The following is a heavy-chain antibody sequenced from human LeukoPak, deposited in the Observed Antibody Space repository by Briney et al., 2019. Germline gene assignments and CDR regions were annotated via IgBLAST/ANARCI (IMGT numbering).Heavy chain of an antibody. D-gene: IGHD6-13*01. CDR3: ARDPIAAAGFDY. CDR1: GGSISSSSYY. J-gene: IGHJ4*02. V-gene: IGHV4-61*01. CDR2: IYYSGST. Sequence: SETLSLTCTVSGGSISSSSYYWSWIRQPPGKGLEWIGYIYYSGSTNYNPSLKSRVTISVDTSKNQFSLKLSSVTAADTAVYYCARDPIAAAGFDYWGQGTLVTVSS.